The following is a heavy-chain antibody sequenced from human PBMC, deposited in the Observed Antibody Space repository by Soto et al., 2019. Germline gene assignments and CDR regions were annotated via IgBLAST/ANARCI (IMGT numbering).Heavy chain of an antibody. J-gene: IGHJ4*02. CDR1: GFTFSNYG. V-gene: IGHV3-74*01. D-gene: IGHD5-18*01. CDR3: ARSGYRYGFDY. CDR2: IERDGSTT. Sequence: PGGSLRLSCAASGFTFSNYGMHWVRQGPGKGLMWVAHIERDGSTTGHADSVRGRFTISRDNAKNTLYLEMNSLSGEDTAVYYCARSGYRYGFDYWGQGTPVTVSS.